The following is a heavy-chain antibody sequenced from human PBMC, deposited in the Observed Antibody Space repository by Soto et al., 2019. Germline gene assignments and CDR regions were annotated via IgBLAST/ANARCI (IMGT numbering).Heavy chain of an antibody. D-gene: IGHD2-2*01. V-gene: IGHV5-51*01. Sequence: GESLKISCKGSGYSFSSYWIGWVRQMPGKGLEWMGFIYPGDSDTRYSPSFQGQVTISADKSISTAYLQWSSLKASDTAMYYCARHELYCSSTSCYDYYYYGMDVWGQGTTVTVSS. CDR3: ARHELYCSSTSCYDYYYYGMDV. CDR2: IYPGDSDT. J-gene: IGHJ6*02. CDR1: GYSFSSYW.